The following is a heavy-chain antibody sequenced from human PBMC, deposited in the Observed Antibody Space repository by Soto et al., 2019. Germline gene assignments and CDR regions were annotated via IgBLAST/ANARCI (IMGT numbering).Heavy chain of an antibody. CDR1: GGSFSGYY. CDR2: INHSGST. Sequence: AETRSLTCAVYGGSFSGYYWSWIRQHPGKGLQWIGEINHSGSTNYNPSLKSRATISVDTSKNQFSLKLSSVTAADTAVYYCARGVATSYYYYYYGLDFGGQGTGVPVS. V-gene: IGHV4-34*01. J-gene: IGHJ6*01. CDR3: ARGVATSYYYYYYGLDF. D-gene: IGHD5-12*01.